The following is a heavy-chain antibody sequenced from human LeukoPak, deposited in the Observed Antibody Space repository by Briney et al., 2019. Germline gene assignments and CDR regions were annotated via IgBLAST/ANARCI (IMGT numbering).Heavy chain of an antibody. CDR2: INPSGSST. CDR3: ARAPWELLLLDY. V-gene: IGHV1-46*01. D-gene: IGHD1-26*01. CDR1: GYTFTSYY. Sequence: ASVKVSCKASGYTFTSYYMHWVRQAPGQGLEWMGIINPSGSSTSYAQKFQGRVTMTRDMSTSTVYMELSSLRSEDTAVYYCARAPWELLLLDYWGQGTLVTVSS. J-gene: IGHJ4*02.